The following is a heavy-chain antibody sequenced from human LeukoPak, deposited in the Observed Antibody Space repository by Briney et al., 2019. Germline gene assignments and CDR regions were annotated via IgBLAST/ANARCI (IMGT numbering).Heavy chain of an antibody. CDR2: IKQDGSEK. CDR3: ARDDGWEFGLDY. Sequence: PGGSLRLSCAASGFTFSSYSMTRVRQAPGKGLEWVANIKQDGSEKYYVDSVKGRFTISRDNAKNSLYLQMNSLRAEDTAVYYCARDDGWEFGLDYWGQGTLVTVSS. CDR1: GFTFSSYS. V-gene: IGHV3-7*01. D-gene: IGHD3-10*01. J-gene: IGHJ4*02.